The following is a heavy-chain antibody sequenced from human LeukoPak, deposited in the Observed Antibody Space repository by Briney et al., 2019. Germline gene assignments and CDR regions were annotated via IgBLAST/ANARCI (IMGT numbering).Heavy chain of an antibody. CDR1: GFTFSSYS. CDR3: ARSGVLRFLEWLLSDAFDI. D-gene: IGHD3-3*01. Sequence: PGRSLRLSCAASGFTFSSYSMNWVRQAPGKGLELVSSISSSCSYIYYADSVKGRFTISRDNAKNSLYLQMNSLRAEDTAVYYCARSGVLRFLEWLLSDAFDIWGQGTMVTVSS. CDR2: ISSSCSYI. V-gene: IGHV3-21*01. J-gene: IGHJ3*02.